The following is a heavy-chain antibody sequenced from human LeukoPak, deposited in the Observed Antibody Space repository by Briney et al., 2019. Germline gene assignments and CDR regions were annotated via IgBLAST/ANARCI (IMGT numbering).Heavy chain of an antibody. CDR1: GGSIRSNY. CDR3: ARRMLGYCSGGTCPYYFDY. D-gene: IGHD2-15*01. CDR2: IYDSGDT. V-gene: IGHV4-59*08. J-gene: IGHJ4*02. Sequence: SETLSLTCTVSGGSIRSNYWSWIRQPPGKGLEWIGYIYDSGDTKYNSSLKSRVTISVDTSRNQFSLNLGSVTAADTAVYYCARRMLGYCSGGTCPYYFDYWGQGILVTVSS.